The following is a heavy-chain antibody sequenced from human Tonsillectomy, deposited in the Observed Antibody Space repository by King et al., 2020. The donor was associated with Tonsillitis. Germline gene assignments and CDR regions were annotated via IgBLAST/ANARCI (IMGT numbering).Heavy chain of an antibody. CDR3: AKALQPNRDWYFDL. CDR2: ISGSGGST. CDR1: GFTFSSYA. D-gene: IGHD1-14*01. V-gene: IGHV3-23*04. J-gene: IGHJ2*01. Sequence: EVQLVESGGGLVQPGGSLRLSCAASGFTFSSYAMSWVRQAPGKGLEWVSGISGSGGSTYYVDSVKGRFTISRDNSKNTLYLQMKSLRAEDTAVYYCAKALQPNRDWYFDLWGRGTLVTVSS.